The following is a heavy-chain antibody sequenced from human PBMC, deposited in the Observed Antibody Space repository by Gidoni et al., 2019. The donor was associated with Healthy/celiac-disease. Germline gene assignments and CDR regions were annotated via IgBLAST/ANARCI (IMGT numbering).Heavy chain of an antibody. CDR3: ARVSKMGYGMDV. CDR1: GFTVSSNY. CDR2: IYSGCST. Sequence: EVQLVASGGGLIQPGGSLRLSWSASGFTVSSNYMSWVRQAPGKGLEWVSVIYSGCSTYYADSVKGRFTISRDNSKNTLYLQMNSLRAEDTAVYYCARVSKMGYGMDVWGQGTTVTVSS. J-gene: IGHJ6*02. V-gene: IGHV3-53*01. D-gene: IGHD3-16*01.